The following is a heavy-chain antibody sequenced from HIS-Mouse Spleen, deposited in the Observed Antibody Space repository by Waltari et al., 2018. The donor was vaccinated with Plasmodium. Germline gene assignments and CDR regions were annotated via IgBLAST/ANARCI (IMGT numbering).Heavy chain of an antibody. CDR3: ARDPYYDYVGGTFDI. D-gene: IGHD3-16*01. V-gene: IGHV4-34*01. J-gene: IGHJ3*02. CDR1: GGSFSGYY. Sequence: QVQLQQWGAGLLKPSETLSLTCAVYGGSFSGYYWSWIRQPPGKGLEWIGEINHSGSTNYNPSLKSRVTISEDTSKIQFTLKLSSVTAADTAVYYCARDPYYDYVGGTFDIWGQGTMVTVSS. CDR2: INHSGST.